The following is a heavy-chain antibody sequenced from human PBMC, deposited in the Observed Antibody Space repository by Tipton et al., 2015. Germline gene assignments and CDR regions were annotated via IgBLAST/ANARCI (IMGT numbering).Heavy chain of an antibody. CDR3: ARDYGGIDY. CDR1: GGSVSSGSYF. D-gene: IGHD4-23*01. CDR2: IYYSGHT. Sequence: TLSLTCTVSGGSVSSGSYFWTWIRQPPGKGLEWIGYIYYSGHTKYNPSLKSRVTISADTSKNQFSLKMTSVTAADTAVYYCARDYGGIDYWGQGTLVTVSS. J-gene: IGHJ4*02. V-gene: IGHV4-61*01.